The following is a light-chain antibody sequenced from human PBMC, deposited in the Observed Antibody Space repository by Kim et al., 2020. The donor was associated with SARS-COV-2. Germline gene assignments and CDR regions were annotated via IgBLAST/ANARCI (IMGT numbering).Light chain of an antibody. CDR2: QEN. Sequence: VAPGQTASITCSGDKLGYSYVGRYQQKPGQSPVLVISQENKRPSCIPERFSASNSGNTATLTSSETQAMDESDYYSQVWDITSWVFGGGTQLTVL. CDR3: QVWDITSWV. V-gene: IGLV3-1*01. CDR1: KLGYSY. J-gene: IGLJ3*02.